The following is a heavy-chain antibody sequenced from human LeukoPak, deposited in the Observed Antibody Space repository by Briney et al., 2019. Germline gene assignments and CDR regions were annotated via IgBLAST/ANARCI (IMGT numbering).Heavy chain of an antibody. D-gene: IGHD3-3*01. Sequence: WASVKVSCKASGYTFTSYYMHWVRQAPGQGLEWMGIINPSGGSTSYAQKFQGRVTMTRDTSTSTVYLELSSLRSEDTAVYYCARGGDTYYDFWSGVYYFDYWGQGTLVTVSS. CDR1: GYTFTSYY. CDR3: ARGGDTYYDFWSGVYYFDY. V-gene: IGHV1-46*01. CDR2: INPSGGST. J-gene: IGHJ4*02.